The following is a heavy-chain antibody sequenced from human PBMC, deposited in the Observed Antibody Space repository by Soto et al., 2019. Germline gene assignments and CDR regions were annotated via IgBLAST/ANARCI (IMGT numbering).Heavy chain of an antibody. J-gene: IGHJ6*03. D-gene: IGHD3-3*01. CDR2: IRSKGNNYAT. Sequence: EVQLVESGGGLVQPGGSLKLSCAASGFTFSGSAMHWVRLASGKGLEWVGRIRSKGNNYATVYGASLKGRFTISRDDAKNTAYLQMSSLNTEDTAVYYCSRQASDFWSGKPQYYMDVWGKGTTVTVSS. CDR1: GFTFSGSA. CDR3: SRQASDFWSGKPQYYMDV. V-gene: IGHV3-73*01.